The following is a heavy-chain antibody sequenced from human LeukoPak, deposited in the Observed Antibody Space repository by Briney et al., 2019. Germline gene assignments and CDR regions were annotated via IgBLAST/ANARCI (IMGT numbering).Heavy chain of an antibody. CDR3: ASRFSSRSDGNGYYYGHDAFDV. CDR1: GDSISSSY. V-gene: IGHV4-59*08. D-gene: IGHD3-22*01. Sequence: PSETLSLTCSVSGDSISSSYWSWIWQPPGKGLEWIGNIYNSGNTNYNTSLQSRVTMSVDTSKSQISPKLTPLSAPDTAVYYCASRFSSRSDGNGYYYGHDAFDVWGQGTLVTVSS. CDR2: IYNSGNT. J-gene: IGHJ3*01.